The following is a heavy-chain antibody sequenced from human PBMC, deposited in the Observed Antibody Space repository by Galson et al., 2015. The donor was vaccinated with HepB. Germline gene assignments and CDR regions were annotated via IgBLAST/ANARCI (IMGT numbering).Heavy chain of an antibody. D-gene: IGHD6-13*01. CDR3: ARHLGSSPYYYGMDV. V-gene: IGHV5-51*01. CDR1: GYSFTSYW. CDR2: IYPGDSDT. J-gene: IGHJ6*02. Sequence: QSGAEVKKPGESLKISCKGSGYSFTSYWIGWARQMPGKGLEWMGIIYPGDSDTRYSPSFQGQVTISADKSISTAYLQWSSLKASDTAMYYCARHLGSSPYYYGMDVWGQGTTVTVSS.